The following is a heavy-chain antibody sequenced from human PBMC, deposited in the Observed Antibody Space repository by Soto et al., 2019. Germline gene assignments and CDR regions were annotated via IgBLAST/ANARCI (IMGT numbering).Heavy chain of an antibody. CDR1: GYTFTSYG. J-gene: IGHJ6*02. Sequence: APVKVSCKPSGYTFTSYGISWVRQPPGQGLEWMGWSSAYNGNTNYAQKLQGRVTMTTDTSTSTAYMELRSLRSDDTAVYYCARDGVIDRSGHGAYYYYGMADWGQGTTVTVAS. CDR3: ARDGVIDRSGHGAYYYYGMAD. D-gene: IGHD3-22*01. V-gene: IGHV1-18*04. CDR2: SSAYNGNT.